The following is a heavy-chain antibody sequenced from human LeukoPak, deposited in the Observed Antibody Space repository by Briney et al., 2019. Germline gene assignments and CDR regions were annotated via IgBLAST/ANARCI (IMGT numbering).Heavy chain of an antibody. CDR3: ARERGYCSASTCQTSDAFDI. V-gene: IGHV1-2*02. CDR1: GYTFTGYY. J-gene: IGHJ3*02. Sequence: GASVKVSCKASGYTFTGYYMHWVRQAPGQGLEWMGWINPNSGGTNYAQRFQGRVTMTRDTSISTAYMELSRLRSDDTAVYYCARERGYCSASTCQTSDAFDIWGQGTMVTVSS. CDR2: INPNSGGT. D-gene: IGHD2-15*01.